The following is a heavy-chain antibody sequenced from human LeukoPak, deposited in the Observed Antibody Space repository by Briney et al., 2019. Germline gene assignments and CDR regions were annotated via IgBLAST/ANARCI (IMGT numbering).Heavy chain of an antibody. Sequence: SQTLSLTCTVSGGSISSGGYYWSWIRQHPGKGLEWIGYIYYSGSTYYNPSLKSRVTISVDTSKNQFSLKLSSVTAADTAVYYCARDQGCSSTSCYGWFDPWGQGTLVTVSS. D-gene: IGHD2-2*01. CDR1: GGSISSGGYY. CDR3: ARDQGCSSTSCYGWFDP. J-gene: IGHJ5*02. V-gene: IGHV4-31*03. CDR2: IYYSGST.